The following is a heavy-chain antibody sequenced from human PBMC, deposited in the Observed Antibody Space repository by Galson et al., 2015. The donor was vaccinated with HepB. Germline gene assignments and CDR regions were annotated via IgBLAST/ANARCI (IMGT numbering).Heavy chain of an antibody. CDR1: GFSFSDYI. V-gene: IGHV3-30-3*01. J-gene: IGHJ6*03. D-gene: IGHD2-21*01. CDR3: ARDPALFFNHYMDV. CDR2: TSQDGSNT. Sequence: LRLSCATSGFSFSDYIMHWVRQGPGKGLEWVASTSQDGSNTNYADSAAGRFIISGDISKNTVYLEMHSLRVEDTAVYYSARDPALFFNHYMDVWGKGTTVTVSS.